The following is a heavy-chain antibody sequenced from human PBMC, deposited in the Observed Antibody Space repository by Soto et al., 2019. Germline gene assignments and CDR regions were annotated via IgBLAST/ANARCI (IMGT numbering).Heavy chain of an antibody. V-gene: IGHV1-69*13. D-gene: IGHD3-10*01. CDR2: IIPIFGTA. Sequence: SVRVSCKASGGTFSSYAISWVRQAPGQGLEWMGGIIPIFGTANYAQKFQGRVTITADESTSTAYMELSSLRSEDTAVYYCARIGGNSKGAFDIWGKGTMVTVSS. CDR3: ARIGGNSKGAFDI. CDR1: GGTFSSYA. J-gene: IGHJ3*02.